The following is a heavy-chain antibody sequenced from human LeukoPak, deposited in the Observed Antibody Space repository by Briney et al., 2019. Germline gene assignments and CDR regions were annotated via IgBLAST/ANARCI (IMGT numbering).Heavy chain of an antibody. J-gene: IGHJ5*02. CDR2: INHSGST. V-gene: IGHV4-39*07. CDR1: GGSISSRSDY. D-gene: IGHD6-19*01. Sequence: PSETLSLTCTVSGGSISSRSDYWGWIRQPPGKGLEWIGEINHSGSTNYDPSLKSRVTISVDTSKNQFSLKLSSVTAADTAVYYCASIAVAGWFDPWGQGTLVTVSS. CDR3: ASIAVAGWFDP.